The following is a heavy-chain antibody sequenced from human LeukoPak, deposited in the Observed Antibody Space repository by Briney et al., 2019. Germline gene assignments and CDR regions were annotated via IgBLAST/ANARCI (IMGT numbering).Heavy chain of an antibody. J-gene: IGHJ5*02. V-gene: IGHV1-2*02. CDR1: GYTFTSYG. CDR3: ARARGDIVVVPAAIWFDP. D-gene: IGHD2-2*01. CDR2: IKPNNGGT. Sequence: GASVKVSCKASGYTFTSYGISWVRQAPGQGLEWMGLIKPNNGGTNYAQKFQGRVTMTRDTPISTAYMELSRLRSDDTAVYYCARARGDIVVVPAAIWFDPWGQGTLVTVSS.